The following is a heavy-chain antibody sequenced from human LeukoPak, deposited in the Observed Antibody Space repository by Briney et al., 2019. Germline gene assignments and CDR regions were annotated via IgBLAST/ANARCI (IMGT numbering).Heavy chain of an antibody. D-gene: IGHD1-26*01. J-gene: IGHJ4*02. Sequence: GGSLRLSCAASGFTFSSYSMNWVRQAPGKGLVWVSRINGDGSSTIYADSVKGRFTISRDNAKNTVYLQMNSLGAEDTAVYYCARGGPVGDFDYWGQGTLVTVSS. CDR3: ARGGPVGDFDY. CDR2: INGDGSST. CDR1: GFTFSSYS. V-gene: IGHV3-74*01.